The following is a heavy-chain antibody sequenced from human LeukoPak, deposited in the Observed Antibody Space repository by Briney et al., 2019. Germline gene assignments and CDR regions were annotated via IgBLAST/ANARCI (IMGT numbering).Heavy chain of an antibody. CDR1: GFTFRNYV. V-gene: IGHV3-30*03. D-gene: IGHD6-13*01. CDR3: ASRLRIAAAGSGNNY. Sequence: GGSLRLSCAASGFTFRNYVIHWVRQAPGKGPEWVAVTSSDLKANYYADSVKGRFTISRDNAKNSLYLQMNSLRAEDTAVYYCASRLRIAAAGSGNNYWGQGTLVTVSS. CDR2: TSSDLKAN. J-gene: IGHJ4*02.